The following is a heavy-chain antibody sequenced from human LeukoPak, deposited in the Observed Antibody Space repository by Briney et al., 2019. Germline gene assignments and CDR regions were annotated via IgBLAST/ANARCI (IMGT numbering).Heavy chain of an antibody. CDR2: IYYSGST. CDR1: GGSNSSYY. D-gene: IGHD3-22*01. J-gene: IGHJ4*02. Sequence: PSETLSLTCTVSGGSNSSYYWSWIRQPPGKGLEWIGYIYYSGSTNYNPSLKSRVTISVDTSKNQFSLKLSSVTAADTAVYYCARSYYDSSGYHFDYWGQGTLVTVSS. CDR3: ARSYYDSSGYHFDY. V-gene: IGHV4-59*08.